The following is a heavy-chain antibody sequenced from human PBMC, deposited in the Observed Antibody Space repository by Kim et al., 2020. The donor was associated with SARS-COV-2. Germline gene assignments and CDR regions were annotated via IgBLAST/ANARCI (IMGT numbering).Heavy chain of an antibody. Sequence: SETLSLTCTVSGGSISSSSYYRGWIRQPPGKGLERIGSIYYSGSTYYNPSLKSRVTISVDTSKNQFSLKLSSVTAADTAVYYCARHSRIVVVPAAILAWGQGTLVTVSS. D-gene: IGHD2-2*01. CDR1: GGSISSSSYY. V-gene: IGHV4-39*01. CDR2: IYYSGST. CDR3: ARHSRIVVVPAAILA. J-gene: IGHJ4*02.